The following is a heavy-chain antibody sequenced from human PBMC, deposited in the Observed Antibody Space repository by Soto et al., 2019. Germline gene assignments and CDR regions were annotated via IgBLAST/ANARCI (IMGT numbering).Heavy chain of an antibody. CDR3: ARGGYGAHQYYYGMDV. J-gene: IGHJ6*02. CDR2: INAGNGNT. Sequence: ASVKVSCKASGYTFTSYAMHWVRQAPGQRLEWMGWINAGNGNTKYSQKFQGRVTITRDTSASTAYMELSSLRSEDTAVYYCARGGYGAHQYYYGMDVWGQGTTVTVS. CDR1: GYTFTSYA. D-gene: IGHD4-17*01. V-gene: IGHV1-3*01.